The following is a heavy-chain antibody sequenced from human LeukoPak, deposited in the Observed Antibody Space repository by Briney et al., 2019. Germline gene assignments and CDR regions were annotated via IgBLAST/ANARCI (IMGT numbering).Heavy chain of an antibody. CDR1: GFTFSSYA. CDR3: AKGPDTSGSYFYFDY. J-gene: IGHJ4*02. D-gene: IGHD1-26*01. CDR2: ISGSGGST. V-gene: IGHV3-23*01. Sequence: GGSLRLSCAASGFTFSSYAMSWVRQTPGKGLEWVSAISGSGGSTYYADSVKGRFTISRDNSKNTLYLQMNSLRAEDTAVYYCAKGPDTSGSYFYFDYWGQGTLVTVSS.